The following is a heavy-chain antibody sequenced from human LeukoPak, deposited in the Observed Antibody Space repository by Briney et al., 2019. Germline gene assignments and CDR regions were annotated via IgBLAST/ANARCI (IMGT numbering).Heavy chain of an antibody. Sequence: GGSLRLSCAASGFTFSSYAMHWVRQAPGKGLEWVAVISYDGSNKYYADSVKGRFTISRDNSKNTLYLQMNSLRAEDTAVYYCGRVRSPLGMDVWGQGTPVTVSS. CDR3: GRVRSPLGMDV. J-gene: IGHJ6*02. V-gene: IGHV3-30*04. CDR1: GFTFSSYA. D-gene: IGHD3-10*01. CDR2: ISYDGSNK.